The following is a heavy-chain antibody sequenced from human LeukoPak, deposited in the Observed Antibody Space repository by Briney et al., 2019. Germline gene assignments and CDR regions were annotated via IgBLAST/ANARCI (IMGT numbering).Heavy chain of an antibody. V-gene: IGHV5-51*01. J-gene: IGHJ4*02. CDR2: IYPGDSDT. CDR3: ARSYSGRYAYFDY. Sequence: GESLKISCKGSGFSFTSYWIGWVRQMPGKGLEWMGIIYPGDSDTRYSPSFQGQVSISADKSIGTAYLQWSSLKASDTAMYYCARSYSGRYAYFDYWGQGTLLTLSS. D-gene: IGHD1-26*01. CDR1: GFSFTSYW.